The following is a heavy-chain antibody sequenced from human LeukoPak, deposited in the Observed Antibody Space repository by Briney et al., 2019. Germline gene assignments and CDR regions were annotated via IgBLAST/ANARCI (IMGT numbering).Heavy chain of an antibody. J-gene: IGHJ3*02. CDR2: INTNTGNP. Sequence: ASVKVSCKASGYTFTSYAMHWVRQAPGQGLEWMGWINTNTGNPTYAQGFTGRFVFSLDTSVSTAYLQISSLKAEDTAVYYCARAEGDRGYSYVWMGYAFDIWGQGTMVTVSS. V-gene: IGHV7-4-1*02. D-gene: IGHD5-18*01. CDR1: GYTFTSYA. CDR3: ARAEGDRGYSYVWMGYAFDI.